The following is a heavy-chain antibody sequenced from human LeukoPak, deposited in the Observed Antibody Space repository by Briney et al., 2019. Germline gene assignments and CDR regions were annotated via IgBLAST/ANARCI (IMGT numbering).Heavy chain of an antibody. Sequence: PGGSLRLSCAASGFTFSNYAMSWVRQAPGKGLEWVSAISTISGSGPGTYYADSVKGRFTISRDKSKNTLYLRMNSLRAEDTAVYYCAKAPIGYSSSWYYFDYWGQGTLVTVSS. V-gene: IGHV3-23*01. J-gene: IGHJ4*02. CDR1: GFTFSNYA. CDR2: ISTISGSGPGT. CDR3: AKAPIGYSSSWYYFDY. D-gene: IGHD6-13*01.